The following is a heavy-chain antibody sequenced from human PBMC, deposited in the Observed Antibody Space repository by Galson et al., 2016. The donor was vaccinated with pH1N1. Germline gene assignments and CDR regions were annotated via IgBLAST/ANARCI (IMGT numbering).Heavy chain of an antibody. CDR3: ARESLEWLILSGHRVELNLFDS. CDR1: GGSISSSIYY. J-gene: IGHJ5*01. V-gene: IGHV4-61*02. CDR2: MYTSGTT. D-gene: IGHD3-3*01. Sequence: TLSLTCTVSGGSISSSIYYWNWIRQPAGKGLEWIGRMYTSGTTTYNPSLESRASISVDTSKNQFSLRLSAVTAADTAVYFCARESLEWLILSGHRVELNLFDSWGQGTLVTVSS.